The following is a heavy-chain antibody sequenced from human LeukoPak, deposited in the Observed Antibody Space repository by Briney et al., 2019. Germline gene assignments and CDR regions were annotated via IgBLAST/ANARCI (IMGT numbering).Heavy chain of an antibody. Sequence: GGSLRPSCAASGFTVSSNYMSWVRQAPGKGLEWVSVIYSGGSTYYADSVRGRFTISRDNSKNTLYLQMNSLRAEDTAVYYCARDAGMYYYDSSGYGKDAFDIWGQGTMVTVSS. CDR1: GFTVSSNY. D-gene: IGHD3-22*01. CDR2: IYSGGST. J-gene: IGHJ3*02. CDR3: ARDAGMYYYDSSGYGKDAFDI. V-gene: IGHV3-66*01.